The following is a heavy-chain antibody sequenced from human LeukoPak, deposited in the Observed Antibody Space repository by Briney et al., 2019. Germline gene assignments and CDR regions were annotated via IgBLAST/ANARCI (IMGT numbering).Heavy chain of an antibody. D-gene: IGHD3-3*01. J-gene: IGHJ5*02. CDR3: ARGGITIFGVVITWFDP. Sequence: SVTVSCKASGGTFSSYAISWVRQAPGQGLEWMGGIIPIFGTANYAQKFQGRVTITTDESTSTAYMELSSLRSEDTAVYYCARGGITIFGVVITWFDPWGQGTLVTVSS. CDR1: GGTFSSYA. V-gene: IGHV1-69*05. CDR2: IIPIFGTA.